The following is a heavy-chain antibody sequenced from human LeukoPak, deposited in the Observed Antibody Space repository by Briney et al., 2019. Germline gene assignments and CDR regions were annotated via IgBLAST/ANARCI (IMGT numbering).Heavy chain of an antibody. CDR1: GGSISSYY. D-gene: IGHD5-18*01. V-gene: IGHV4-59*01. CDR3: ARVKWIQLFGLYCFDY. J-gene: IGHJ4*02. Sequence: SETLSLTCTVSGGSISSYYWSWIRQPPGKGLEWIGYIYYSGSTNYNPSLKSRVTISVDTSKNQFSLKLSSVTAADTAVYYCARVKWIQLFGLYCFDYWGQGTLVTVSS. CDR2: IYYSGST.